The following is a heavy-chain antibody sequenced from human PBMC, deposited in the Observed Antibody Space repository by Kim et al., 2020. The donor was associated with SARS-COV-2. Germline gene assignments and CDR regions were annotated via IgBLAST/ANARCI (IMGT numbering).Heavy chain of an antibody. V-gene: IGHV3-21*01. CDR2: ISSRSRYI. D-gene: IGHD3-10*01. CDR3: ARAVRRQLLVPGVDYYGMDV. CDR1: GFTLSSLA. Sequence: GGSLRLSCAVSGFTLSSLAMNWVRQAPGQGLEWVSSISSRSRYIYYADSVKGRFTISRDNAKNLLYLQMSGLRAEDTAVYYCARAVRRQLLVPGVDYYGMDVWGQGTTGTGSS. J-gene: IGHJ6*02.